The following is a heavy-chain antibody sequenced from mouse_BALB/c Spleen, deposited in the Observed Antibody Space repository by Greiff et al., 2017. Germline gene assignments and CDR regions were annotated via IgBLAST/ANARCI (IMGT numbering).Heavy chain of an antibody. V-gene: IGHV5-6-5*01. D-gene: IGHD1-1*01. Sequence: DVKLVESGGGLVKPGGSLKLSCAASGFTFSSYAMSWVRQTPEKRLEWVASISSGGSTYYPDSVKGRFTISRDNARNILYLQMSSLRSEDTAMYYCARDGSSPDYWGQGTTLTVSS. CDR1: GFTFSSYA. J-gene: IGHJ2*01. CDR2: ISSGGST. CDR3: ARDGSSPDY.